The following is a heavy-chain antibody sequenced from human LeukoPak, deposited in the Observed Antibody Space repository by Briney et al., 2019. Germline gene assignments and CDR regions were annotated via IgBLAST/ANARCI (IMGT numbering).Heavy chain of an antibody. CDR1: GYTFTSYV. Sequence: ASVKVSCKASGYTFTSYVISWVRQAPGQGLEWMGWISAYNGNTNYAQKLQGRVTMTTDTSTSTAYMDLRSLRSDDTAVYYCARVRYDFWSGYWGYWFDPWGQGTLVTVSS. J-gene: IGHJ5*02. V-gene: IGHV1-18*01. CDR3: ARVRYDFWSGYWGYWFDP. D-gene: IGHD3-3*01. CDR2: ISAYNGNT.